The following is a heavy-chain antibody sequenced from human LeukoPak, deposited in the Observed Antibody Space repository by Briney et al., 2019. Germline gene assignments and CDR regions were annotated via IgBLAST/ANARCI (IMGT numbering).Heavy chain of an antibody. Sequence: GGSLRLSCTASGFTFGDHAMSWVRQAPGKGLEWVGFIRSRAYGGTTEYAASVKGRFTISRDDSKGIAYLQMNSLKTEDTAVYYCTRGPIRLWPYYGMDVWGQGTTVIVSS. V-gene: IGHV3-49*04. J-gene: IGHJ6*02. CDR2: IRSRAYGGTT. CDR3: TRGPIRLWPYYGMDV. D-gene: IGHD5-18*01. CDR1: GFTFGDHA.